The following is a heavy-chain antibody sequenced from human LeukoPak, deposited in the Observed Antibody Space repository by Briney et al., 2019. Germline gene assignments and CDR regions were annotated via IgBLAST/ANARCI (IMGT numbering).Heavy chain of an antibody. J-gene: IGHJ4*02. D-gene: IGHD2-15*01. CDR3: ARGDCRGDNCYYELDY. CDR2: INTRSGDT. V-gene: IGHV1-2*02. Sequence: ASVKVSCKTSGYTFTGYYLHWVRQAPGQGLQWMGWINTRSGDTNYEQKFQGRVTMTRDTSISTAYMELSSLKSDDTAIYYCARGDCRGDNCYYELDYWGQGTLVTVSS. CDR1: GYTFTGYY.